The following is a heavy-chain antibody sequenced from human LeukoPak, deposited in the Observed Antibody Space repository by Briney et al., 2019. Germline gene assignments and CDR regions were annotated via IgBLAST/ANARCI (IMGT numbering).Heavy chain of an antibody. CDR1: GFTFSSYW. J-gene: IGHJ4*02. CDR2: ISSSSSTI. V-gene: IGHV3-48*02. D-gene: IGHD3-22*01. CDR3: ARVASNYYDSSGYYHY. Sequence: PGGSLRLSCAASGFTFSSYWMSWVRQAPGKGLEWVSYISSSSSTIYYADSVKGRFTISRDNAKNSLYLQMNSLRDEDTAVYYCARVASNYYDSSGYYHYWGQGTLVTVSS.